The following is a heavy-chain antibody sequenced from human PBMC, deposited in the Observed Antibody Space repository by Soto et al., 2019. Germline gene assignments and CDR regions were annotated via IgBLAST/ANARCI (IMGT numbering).Heavy chain of an antibody. Sequence: SQTLSLTCTASGVSVSSGSYNWSLIRQPPXKGLDLIADTYYSGSTNYNPSLKSRVTISVDTSKNQFSLKLISVTAADTAVYYCATDNRASGLLWFRESSSNWFDPLDPGTLVNVFS. V-gene: IGHV4-61*01. CDR2: TYYSGST. CDR1: GVSVSSGSYN. J-gene: IGHJ5*02. D-gene: IGHD3-10*01. CDR3: ATDNRASGLLWFRESSSNWFDP.